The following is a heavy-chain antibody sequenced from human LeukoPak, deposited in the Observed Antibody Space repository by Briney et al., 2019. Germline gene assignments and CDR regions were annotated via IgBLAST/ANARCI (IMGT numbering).Heavy chain of an antibody. CDR1: GFTFRSYS. V-gene: IGHV3-21*01. CDR3: ARGWSGAYVIDY. Sequence: PGGSLRLSCAASGFTFRSYSMKWVRQAPGKGLEWVSSISSSSSYIYYADSVKGRFTISRDNAKNSLYLQMNSLRAEDTAVYYCARGWSGAYVIDYWGQGTLVTVSS. CDR2: ISSSSSYI. J-gene: IGHJ4*02. D-gene: IGHD3-16*01.